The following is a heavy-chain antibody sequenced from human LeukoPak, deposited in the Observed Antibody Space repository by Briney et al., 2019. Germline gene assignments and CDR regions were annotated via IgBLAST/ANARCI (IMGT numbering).Heavy chain of an antibody. J-gene: IGHJ4*02. Sequence: GSLRLSCAASGFTFRSTVMTWVRQAPGKGLQWVSTISPDGAYIYYADSLRGRFTMSRDNSKNTLYLQMTSLRVEDTAIYYCVKRFLESIVSEQWGQGTLVTVSS. CDR3: VKRFLESIVSEQ. D-gene: IGHD3-3*01. CDR2: ISPDGAYI. CDR1: GFTFRSTV. V-gene: IGHV3-23*01.